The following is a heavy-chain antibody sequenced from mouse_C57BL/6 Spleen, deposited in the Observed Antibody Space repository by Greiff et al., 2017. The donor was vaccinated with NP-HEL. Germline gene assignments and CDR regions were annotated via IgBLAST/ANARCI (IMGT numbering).Heavy chain of an antibody. CDR3: ARGGLTGYGSRGWYFDV. J-gene: IGHJ1*03. CDR2: IYPGDGDT. CDR1: GYAFSSSW. D-gene: IGHD1-1*01. Sequence: QVQLQQSGPELVKPGASVKISCKASGYAFSSSWMNWVKQRPGKGLEWIGRIYPGDGDTNYNGKFKGKATLTADKSSSTAYMQLSSLTSEDSAVYFCARGGLTGYGSRGWYFDVWGTGTTVTVSS. V-gene: IGHV1-82*01.